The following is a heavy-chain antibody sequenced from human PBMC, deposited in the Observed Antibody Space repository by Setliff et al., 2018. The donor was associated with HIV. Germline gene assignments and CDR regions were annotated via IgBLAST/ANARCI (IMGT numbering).Heavy chain of an antibody. CDR2: VLRGGSPT. CDR3: AKYTRGGSILYYMDV. J-gene: IGHJ6*03. Sequence: AGGSLRLSCAASGFTFSSYEMNWVRRAPGKGLEWLSVVLRGGSPTYYADSVKGRFTISRDDSKNTVYLEMRSLRAEDTAVYFCAKYTRGGSILYYMDVWGKGTTVTVSS. D-gene: IGHD1-1*01. V-gene: IGHV3-23*03. CDR1: GFTFSSYE.